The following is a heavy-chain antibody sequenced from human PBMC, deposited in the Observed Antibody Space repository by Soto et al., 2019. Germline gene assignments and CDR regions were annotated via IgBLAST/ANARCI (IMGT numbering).Heavy chain of an antibody. Sequence: PGGSLRLSCAASGFTFSSYAMSWVRQAPGKGLEWVSAISGSGGSTYYADSVKGRFTISRDNSKNTLYLQMNSLRAEDTAVYYCAKGFNLEWLLSVWFDPWGQGTLVTVSS. CDR3: AKGFNLEWLLSVWFDP. D-gene: IGHD3-3*01. J-gene: IGHJ5*02. CDR1: GFTFSSYA. V-gene: IGHV3-23*01. CDR2: ISGSGGST.